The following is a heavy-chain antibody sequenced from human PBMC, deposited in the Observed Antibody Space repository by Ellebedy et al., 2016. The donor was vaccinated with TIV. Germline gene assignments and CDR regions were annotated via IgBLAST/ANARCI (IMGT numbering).Heavy chain of an antibody. V-gene: IGHV1-69*13. J-gene: IGHJ5*02. CDR3: ARGPDIVVVPAAIAVYNWFDP. Sequence: SVKVSXXASGGTFSSYAISWVRQAPGQGLEWMGGIIPIFGTANYAQKFQGRVTITADESTSTAYMELSSLRSDDTAVYYCARGPDIVVVPAAIAVYNWFDPWGQGTLVTVSS. CDR2: IIPIFGTA. CDR1: GGTFSSYA. D-gene: IGHD2-2*01.